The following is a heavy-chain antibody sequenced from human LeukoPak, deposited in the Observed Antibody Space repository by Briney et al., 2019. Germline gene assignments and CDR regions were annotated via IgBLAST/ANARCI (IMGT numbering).Heavy chain of an antibody. CDR1: GFTFSSYA. Sequence: GGSLRLSCAASGFTFSSYAMHWVRQAPGKGLEWVAVISYDGSNKYYADSVKGRFTISRDNSKDTLYLQMNSLRAEDTAVYYCARGLGWELLFYYFDYWGQGTLVTVSS. CDR3: ARGLGWELLFYYFDY. CDR2: ISYDGSNK. J-gene: IGHJ4*02. V-gene: IGHV3-30-3*01. D-gene: IGHD1-26*01.